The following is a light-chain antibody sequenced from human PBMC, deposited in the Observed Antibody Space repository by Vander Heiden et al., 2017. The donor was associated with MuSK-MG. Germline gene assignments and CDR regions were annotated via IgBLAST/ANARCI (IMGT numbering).Light chain of an antibody. CDR3: QQDIRHPLT. V-gene: IGKV1-5*03. CDR1: ESISNW. Sequence: DIQMTQSPSTLSASVGDRVTITCRASESISNWLAWYQQKPGKAPKLLIYKASSLESGVPSRFSGSGSGTEFTLTIDGLQPDDFASYYCQQDIRHPLTFGGGTKVDIK. CDR2: KAS. J-gene: IGKJ4*01.